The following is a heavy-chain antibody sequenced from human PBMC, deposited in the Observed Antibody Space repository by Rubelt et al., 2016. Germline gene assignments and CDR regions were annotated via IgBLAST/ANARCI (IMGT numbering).Heavy chain of an antibody. CDR2: IDPRDSST. CDR1: GYSFTSYW. J-gene: IGHJ5*02. V-gene: IGHV5-10-1*04. Sequence: VQLVQSGAEVKKPGESLRLSCKGSGYSFTSYWISWVRQMPGTGLEWMGRIDPRDSSTNYSPSFQGQVTISADKSISTAYLQWSSLKASDTAMDYCARHAGDGGNSEDWFDPWGQGTLVTVSS. D-gene: IGHD4-23*01. CDR3: ARHAGDGGNSEDWFDP.